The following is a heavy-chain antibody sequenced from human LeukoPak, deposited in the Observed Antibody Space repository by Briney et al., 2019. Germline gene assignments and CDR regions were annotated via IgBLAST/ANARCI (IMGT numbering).Heavy chain of an antibody. D-gene: IGHD3-10*01. Sequence: GGSLRLSCAASGFTFSNYGMHWVRQAPGKGLEWVAFISYDGGNKYYTDSVKGRFTISRDNSKNTLYLQMNSLRPEDTAVYYCAKELLWFGELLSPFDYWGQGTLVTVSS. CDR1: GFTFSNYG. CDR3: AKELLWFGELLSPFDY. J-gene: IGHJ4*02. V-gene: IGHV3-30*18. CDR2: ISYDGGNK.